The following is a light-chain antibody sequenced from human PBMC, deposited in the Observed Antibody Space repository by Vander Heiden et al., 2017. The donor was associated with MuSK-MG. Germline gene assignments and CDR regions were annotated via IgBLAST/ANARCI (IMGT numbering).Light chain of an antibody. CDR2: DVS. CDR1: TVGVGSYGF. Sequence: QSALTQPASVSGSPGQSHTMSCTGTTVGVGSYGFVSWYQHHPGKPPKLMIYDVSNRPSGVSNRFSGSKSGNTASLTISGLQPEDEADYYCNSYTSGSTLVFGGGTKLTVL. J-gene: IGLJ3*02. CDR3: NSYTSGSTLV. V-gene: IGLV2-14*03.